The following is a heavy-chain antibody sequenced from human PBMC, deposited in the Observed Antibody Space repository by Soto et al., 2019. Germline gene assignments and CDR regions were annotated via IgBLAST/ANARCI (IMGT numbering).Heavy chain of an antibody. CDR3: ARDRGYNWNYGWFDP. Sequence: QVQLVQSGAEVKKPGASVKVSCKASGYTFTSYGISWVRQAPGQGLEWMGWISAYNGNTNYAQKLQGRVTMTTDTSTSTVYMELRSLRSDDTAVYYCARDRGYNWNYGWFDPWGQGTLVTVSS. J-gene: IGHJ5*02. V-gene: IGHV1-18*01. CDR1: GYTFTSYG. D-gene: IGHD1-7*01. CDR2: ISAYNGNT.